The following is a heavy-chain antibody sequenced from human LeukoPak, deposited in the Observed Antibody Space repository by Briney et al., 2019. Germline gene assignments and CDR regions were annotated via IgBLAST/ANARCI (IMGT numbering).Heavy chain of an antibody. V-gene: IGHV3-30*02. J-gene: IGHJ4*02. Sequence: GGSLRLSCAASGFTFSSYGMHWVRQAPGKGLEWVAFIRYDGSNKYYADSVKGRFTISRDNSKNTLYLQMNSLRAEDTAVYYCAKDRSHYYDSSGYFGTFDYWGQGTLVTVSS. CDR2: IRYDGSNK. CDR3: AKDRSHYYDSSGYFGTFDY. CDR1: GFTFSSYG. D-gene: IGHD3-22*01.